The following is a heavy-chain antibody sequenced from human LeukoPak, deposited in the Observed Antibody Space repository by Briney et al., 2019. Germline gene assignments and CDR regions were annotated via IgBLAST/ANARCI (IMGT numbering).Heavy chain of an antibody. CDR2: IIPIFGTA. Sequence: SVKVSCKASGGTFSSYAISWVRQAPGQGLEWMGGIIPIFGTANYAQKFQGRVTITADESTSTAYMELSNLRSEDTAVYYCARSSSGWYYFDYWGQGTLVTVSS. CDR3: ARSSSGWYYFDY. D-gene: IGHD6-19*01. J-gene: IGHJ4*02. CDR1: GGTFSSYA. V-gene: IGHV1-69*13.